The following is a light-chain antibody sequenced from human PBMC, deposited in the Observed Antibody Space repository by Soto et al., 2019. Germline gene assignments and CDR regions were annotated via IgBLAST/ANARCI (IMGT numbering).Light chain of an antibody. J-gene: IGLJ2*01. CDR3: SSYAGSNKVV. CDR1: SSDVGGYNY. V-gene: IGLV2-8*01. CDR2: EVS. Sequence: QSALTQPPSASGSPGQSVTISCTGTSSDVGGYNYVSWYQQHPGKAPKLIIYEVSQRPSGVPDRFSGSKSGNTASLTVSGLQAEDEAVYHCSSYAGSNKVVLGGGTKLTVL.